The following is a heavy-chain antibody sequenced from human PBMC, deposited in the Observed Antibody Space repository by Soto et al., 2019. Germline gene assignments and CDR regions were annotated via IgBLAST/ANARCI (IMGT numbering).Heavy chain of an antibody. D-gene: IGHD1-1*01. CDR2: ISGSGGST. CDR1: GFTFSSYA. Sequence: PGGSLRLSCAASGFTFSSYAMRWVRQAPGKGLEWVSAISGSGGSTYYADSVKGRFTISRDNSKNTLYLQMNSLRAEDTAVYYCAKVLWNPRDYYYYGMDVCGQGTTVTVSS. J-gene: IGHJ6*02. CDR3: AKVLWNPRDYYYYGMDV. V-gene: IGHV3-23*01.